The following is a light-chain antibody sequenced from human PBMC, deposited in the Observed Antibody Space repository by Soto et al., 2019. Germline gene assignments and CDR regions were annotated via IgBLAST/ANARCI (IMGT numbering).Light chain of an antibody. V-gene: IGLV2-14*01. CDR2: EVS. J-gene: IGLJ1*01. CDR1: SSDVGGYNY. Sequence: QSALTQPASVSGSPGQSITISCTGTSSDVGGYNYVSWYQQHPGKAPKLMIYEVSNRPSGVSNRFSGSKSGNTASLTISGLQAEDEADYSCSSYTSSSTLVFGTGTKGTVL. CDR3: SSYTSSSTLV.